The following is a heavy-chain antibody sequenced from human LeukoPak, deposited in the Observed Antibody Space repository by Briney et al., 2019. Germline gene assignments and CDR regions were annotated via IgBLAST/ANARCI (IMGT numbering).Heavy chain of an antibody. CDR1: GFGFSNYG. CDR3: AREGSSSWYGLDY. D-gene: IGHD6-13*01. V-gene: IGHV3-30*03. CDR2: ISYDGSNK. Sequence: GGSLRLSCVTSGFGFSNYGMHWVRQAPGKGLEWVAVISYDGSNKYYADSVKGRFTISRDNSKNTLYLQMNSLRAEDTAVYYCAREGSSSWYGLDYWGQGTLVTVSS. J-gene: IGHJ4*02.